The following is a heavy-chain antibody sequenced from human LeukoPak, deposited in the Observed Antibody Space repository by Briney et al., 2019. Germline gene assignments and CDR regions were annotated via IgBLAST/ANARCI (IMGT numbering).Heavy chain of an antibody. V-gene: IGHV3-23*01. CDR3: AKDNADYPIYYFDS. J-gene: IGHJ4*02. D-gene: IGHD3-16*01. CDR2: ISGSGGGK. CDR1: GFTFSSYA. Sequence: GGSLRLSCAASGFTFSSYAVHWVRQAPGKGLEWVSGISGSGGGKFYADSVKGRFTISRDKSKSTLYLQMNSLKAEDAAVYYCAKDNADYPIYYFDSWGQGTLVTVSS.